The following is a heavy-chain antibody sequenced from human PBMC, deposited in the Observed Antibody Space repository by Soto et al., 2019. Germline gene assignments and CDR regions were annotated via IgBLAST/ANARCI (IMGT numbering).Heavy chain of an antibody. J-gene: IGHJ5*01. Sequence: EVQLVESGGDVVQPGGSLRLSCAASGFTFEDYTIHWVRQAPGKALEWVSLTSWDGGTTYYRKSVKGRFTISRDNSKNSLYLQMNSLRPEDTALYYCAKDGSQKDDDGNWLGSWGQGTLVTVSS. D-gene: IGHD3-16*01. CDR1: GFTFEDYT. V-gene: IGHV3-43*01. CDR3: AKDGSQKDDDGNWLGS. CDR2: TSWDGGTT.